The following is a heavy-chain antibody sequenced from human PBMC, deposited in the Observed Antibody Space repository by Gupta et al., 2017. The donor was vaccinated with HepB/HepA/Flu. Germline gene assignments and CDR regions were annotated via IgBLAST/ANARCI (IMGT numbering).Heavy chain of an antibody. J-gene: IGHJ4*02. CDR3: AKGNQVGINKAFDY. D-gene: IGHD1-26*01. V-gene: IGHV3-23*01. CDR2: ISGGGDAT. Sequence: PGKGLEWVSIISGGGDATYYADSVNGRFTISRDKSKNTLYLQLNNLRADDTALYYCAKGNQVGINKAFDYWGQGTMVTVSS.